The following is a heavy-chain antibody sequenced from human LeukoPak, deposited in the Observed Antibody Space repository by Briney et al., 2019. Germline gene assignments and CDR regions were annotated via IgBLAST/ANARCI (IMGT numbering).Heavy chain of an antibody. Sequence: SETLSLTCAVYGGSFSGYYWSWIRQPPGKGLEWIGEINHSGSTNYNPSLKSRVTISVDTSKNQFSLKLSSVTAADAAVYYCARRDYYGSGSYYFFWFDPWGQGTLVTVSS. D-gene: IGHD3-10*01. CDR2: INHSGST. J-gene: IGHJ5*02. CDR3: ARRDYYGSGSYYFFWFDP. V-gene: IGHV4-34*01. CDR1: GGSFSGYY.